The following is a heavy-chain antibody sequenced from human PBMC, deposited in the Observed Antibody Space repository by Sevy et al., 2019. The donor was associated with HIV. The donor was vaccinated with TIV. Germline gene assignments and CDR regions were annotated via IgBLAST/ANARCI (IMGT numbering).Heavy chain of an antibody. Sequence: SETLSLTCAVHDGSLSGYYWNWIRQLPGKGLEWIGDINESGITYSNPSLKSRVTITVDTSRKQFSLKLNSVTAVDSAVYFCARSPPVVVVPGAPSWFDPWGQGTLVTVSS. J-gene: IGHJ5*02. CDR2: INESGIT. V-gene: IGHV4-34*01. CDR1: DGSLSGYY. CDR3: ARSPPVVVVPGAPSWFDP. D-gene: IGHD2-2*01.